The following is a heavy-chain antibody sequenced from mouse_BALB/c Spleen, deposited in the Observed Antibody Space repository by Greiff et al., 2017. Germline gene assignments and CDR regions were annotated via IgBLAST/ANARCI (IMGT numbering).Heavy chain of an antibody. CDR2: ISDGGSYT. Sequence: EVKVVESGGGLVKPGGSLKLSCAASGFTFSDYYMYWVRQTPEKRLEWVATISDGGSYTYYPDSVKGRFTISRDNAKNNLYLQMSSLKSEDTAMYYCARDDDYDEDWFAYWGQGTLVTVSA. CDR3: ARDDDYDEDWFAY. J-gene: IGHJ3*01. V-gene: IGHV5-4*02. CDR1: GFTFSDYY. D-gene: IGHD2-4*01.